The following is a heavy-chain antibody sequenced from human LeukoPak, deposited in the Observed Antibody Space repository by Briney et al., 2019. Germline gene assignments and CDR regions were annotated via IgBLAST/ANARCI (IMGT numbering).Heavy chain of an antibody. CDR2: IYYSGST. J-gene: IGHJ5*02. V-gene: IGHV4-59*08. D-gene: IGHD2-15*01. CDR3: ARRPLGYCSGGSCYGAWFDP. Sequence: SETLSLTCTVSGDSNSTYYWSWIRQPPGKGLEWIGYIYYSGSTNYNPSLKSRVTISVDTSKNQFSLKLSSVTAADTAVYYCARRPLGYCSGGSCYGAWFDPWGQGTLVTVSS. CDR1: GDSNSTYY.